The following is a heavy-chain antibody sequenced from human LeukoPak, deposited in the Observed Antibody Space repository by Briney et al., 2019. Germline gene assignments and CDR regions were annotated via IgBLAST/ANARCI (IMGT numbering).Heavy chain of an antibody. V-gene: IGHV1-18*01. CDR2: ISAYNGNT. CDR1: GYTFTSYG. CDR3: ARSYCGGDCYAPYYYYYMDV. D-gene: IGHD2-21*02. J-gene: IGHJ6*03. Sequence: GASVKVSCKASGYTFTSYGISWVRQAPGQGLEWMGWISAYNGNTNYAQKLQGRVTMTTDTSTSTAYMELRSLRSDDTAVYYCARSYCGGDCYAPYYYYYMDVWGKGTTVTVSS.